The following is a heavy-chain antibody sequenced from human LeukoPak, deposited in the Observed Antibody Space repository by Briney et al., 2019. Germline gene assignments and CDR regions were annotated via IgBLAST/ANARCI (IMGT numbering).Heavy chain of an antibody. Sequence: GGSLRLSCAASGFTFSNAWMSWVRQAPGKGVEWVGRIKSKTDGGTTDYAAPVKGRFTISRDDSKNTLYLQMNSLKTEDTAVYYCTTATTVTAFDYWGQGTLVTVSS. CDR3: TTATTVTAFDY. D-gene: IGHD4-17*01. CDR1: GFTFSNAW. J-gene: IGHJ4*02. CDR2: IKSKTDGGTT. V-gene: IGHV3-15*01.